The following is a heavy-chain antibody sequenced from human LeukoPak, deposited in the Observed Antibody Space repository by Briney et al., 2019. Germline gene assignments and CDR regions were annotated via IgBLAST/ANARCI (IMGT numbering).Heavy chain of an antibody. Sequence: GASLKLSCKASGFSFMSYYLHWMRQAPGQGLERMGGINPNTGDTEFAQTFQGRVTMTRDTYITTAYLELSGLRADDTAVYYCVREQYGRGKKQFDYWGQGTLVTVSS. V-gene: IGHV1-2*02. CDR2: INPNTGDT. D-gene: IGHD3-10*01. CDR1: GFSFMSYY. CDR3: VREQYGRGKKQFDY. J-gene: IGHJ4*02.